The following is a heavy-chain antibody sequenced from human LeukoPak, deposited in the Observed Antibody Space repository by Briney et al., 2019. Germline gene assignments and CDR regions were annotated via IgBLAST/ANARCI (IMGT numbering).Heavy chain of an antibody. CDR1: GLTFSSHW. CDR3: AKDAPPFYDSSGYYQDYGMDV. CDR2: ISYDGSNK. J-gene: IGHJ6*02. D-gene: IGHD3-22*01. V-gene: IGHV3-30*18. Sequence: PGGSLRLSCAASGLTFSSHWMHWVRQAPGKGLEWVAVISYDGSNKYYADSVKGRFTISRDNSKNTLYLQMNSLRAEDTAVYYCAKDAPPFYDSSGYYQDYGMDVWGQGTTVTVSS.